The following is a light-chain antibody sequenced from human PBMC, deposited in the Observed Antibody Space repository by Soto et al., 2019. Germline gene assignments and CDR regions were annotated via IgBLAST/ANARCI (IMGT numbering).Light chain of an antibody. J-gene: IGKJ4*01. V-gene: IGKV3-15*01. CDR3: QQYDNWPLT. Sequence: EVVMTQSPATLSVSPGERATLSCRTSQSVRDNLAWYQQKPGQAPRLLVYGASTRATGIPARFSGSGSGTEFPLTISSLQSEDFAVYYCQQYDNWPLTFGGGTKVEIK. CDR2: GAS. CDR1: QSVRDN.